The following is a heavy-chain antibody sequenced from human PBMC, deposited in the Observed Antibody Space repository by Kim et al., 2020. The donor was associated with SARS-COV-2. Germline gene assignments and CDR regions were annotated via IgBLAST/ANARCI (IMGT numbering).Heavy chain of an antibody. D-gene: IGHD3-16*01. Sequence: SVKVSCKASGGTFSSYAISWVRQAPGQGLEWMGRIIPILGIANYAQKFQGRVTITADKSTSTAYMELSSLRSEDTAVYYCARSGPEGGYFDYWGQGTLVTVSS. CDR1: GGTFSSYA. CDR3: ARSGPEGGYFDY. V-gene: IGHV1-69*04. CDR2: IIPILGIA. J-gene: IGHJ4*02.